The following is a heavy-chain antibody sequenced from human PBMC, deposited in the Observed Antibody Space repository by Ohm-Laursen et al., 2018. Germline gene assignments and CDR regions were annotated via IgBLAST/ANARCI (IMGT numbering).Heavy chain of an antibody. CDR1: GGSISSNY. CDR3: VREETVVRTKIFPGGGFDN. J-gene: IGHJ4*02. V-gene: IGHV4-59*12. CDR2: IHYRGST. Sequence: SETLSLTCTVSGGSISSNYWSWIRQPPGKGLEWIGYIHYRGSTNYNPSLKSRLTISVDTSKNQFSLNLSSVTTADAAVYFCVREETVVRTKIFPGGGFDNWGQGTLVTVSS. D-gene: IGHD1-1*01.